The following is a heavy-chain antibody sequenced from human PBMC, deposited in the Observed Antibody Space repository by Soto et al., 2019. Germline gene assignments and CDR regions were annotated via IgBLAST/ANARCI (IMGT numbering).Heavy chain of an antibody. Sequence: PGGSLRLSCAASGFTFSSYAMSWVRQAPGKGLEWVSAISGSGGSTYYADSVKGRFTISRDNSKNTLYLQMNSLRAEDTAVYYCAKALGWREYCSGGSCHPNPGRIAVAGTDYWGQGTLVTVSS. CDR2: ISGSGGST. V-gene: IGHV3-23*01. CDR3: AKALGWREYCSGGSCHPNPGRIAVAGTDY. D-gene: IGHD2-15*01. CDR1: GFTFSSYA. J-gene: IGHJ4*02.